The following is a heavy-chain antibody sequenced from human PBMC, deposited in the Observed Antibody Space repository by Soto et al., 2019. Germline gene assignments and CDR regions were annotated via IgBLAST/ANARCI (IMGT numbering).Heavy chain of an antibody. J-gene: IGHJ6*02. CDR1: GFTFGDYA. Sequence: GGSLRLSCTASGFTFGDYAMSWFRQAPGKGLEWVGFIRSKAYGGTTEYAASVKGRFTISRDDSKSIAYLQMNSLKTEDTAVYYCTRAPIVVVPAAMLDYYGMDVWGQGTTVTVSS. D-gene: IGHD2-2*01. V-gene: IGHV3-49*03. CDR2: IRSKAYGGTT. CDR3: TRAPIVVVPAAMLDYYGMDV.